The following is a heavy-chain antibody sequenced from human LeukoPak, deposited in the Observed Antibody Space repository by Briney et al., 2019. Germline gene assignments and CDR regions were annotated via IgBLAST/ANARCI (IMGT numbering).Heavy chain of an antibody. Sequence: GGSLRLSCAASGFTFNDFAMHWVRQAPGKGLEWVSGISGSGGSTYYADSVKGRFTISRDNSKNTLYLQMNSLRAEDTAVYYCAKDQGSSGWYWFDPWGQGTLVTVSS. CDR1: GFTFNDFA. D-gene: IGHD6-19*01. J-gene: IGHJ5*02. V-gene: IGHV3-23*01. CDR3: AKDQGSSGWYWFDP. CDR2: ISGSGGST.